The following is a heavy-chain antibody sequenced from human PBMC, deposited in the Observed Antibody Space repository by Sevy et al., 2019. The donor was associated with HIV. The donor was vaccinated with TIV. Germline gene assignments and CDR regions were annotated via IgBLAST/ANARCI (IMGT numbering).Heavy chain of an antibody. CDR1: GFTFSSYG. CDR3: AKDRGSWADFDY. V-gene: IGHV3-30*02. Sequence: GGSLRLSCAASGFTFSSYGMHWVRQAPGKGLEWVAFIRYDGSNKYYADSVKGRFTISRDTSKNTLYLQMNSLRDEDTAVYYCAKDRGSWADFDYWGQGTLVTVSS. J-gene: IGHJ4*02. CDR2: IRYDGSNK. D-gene: IGHD6-13*01.